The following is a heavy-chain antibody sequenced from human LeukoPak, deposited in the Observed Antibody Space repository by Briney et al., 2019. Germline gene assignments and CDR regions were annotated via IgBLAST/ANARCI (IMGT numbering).Heavy chain of an antibody. V-gene: IGHV1-2*04. CDR2: INPNSGGT. CDR3: ARDQGGGPLLWFGELSAKTHWYFDL. Sequence: ASVKVSCKASGYTFTGYYMHWVRQAPGQGLEWMGWINPNSGGTNYAQKFQGWVTMTRDTSISTAYMELSRLRSDDTAVYYCARDQGGGPLLWFGELSAKTHWYFDLWGRGTLVTVSS. J-gene: IGHJ2*01. D-gene: IGHD3-10*01. CDR1: GYTFTGYY.